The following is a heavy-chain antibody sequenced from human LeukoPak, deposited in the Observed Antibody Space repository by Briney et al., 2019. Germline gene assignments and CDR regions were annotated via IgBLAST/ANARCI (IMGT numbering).Heavy chain of an antibody. V-gene: IGHV4-30-2*01. CDR3: AGTHRWPASGLDY. Sequence: PSQTLSLTCTVSGGSISSGGSISSYSWSWIRQPPGKGLEWIGYVYQSGSTYYNPSLKGRVTILVDRSKNQFSLKLSSVTAADTAVYYCAGTHRWPASGLDYWGQGTLGTVSS. CDR2: VYQSGST. D-gene: IGHD5-24*01. J-gene: IGHJ4*02. CDR1: GGSISSGGSISSYS.